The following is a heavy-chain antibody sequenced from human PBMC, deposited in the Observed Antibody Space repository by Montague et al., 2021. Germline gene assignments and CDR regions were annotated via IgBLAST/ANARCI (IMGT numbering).Heavy chain of an antibody. D-gene: IGHD5-24*01. V-gene: IGHV4-39*01. CDR3: ANSSRGRWQQSYFDY. J-gene: IGHJ4*02. CDR2: IYYSGSI. CDR1: GGSISSSSYY. Sequence: SETRSLTCTVSGGSISSSSYYWGWIRQPPGKGLEWIGSIYYSGSIYYNPSLKSRVTISVDTSKNQFSLKLSSVTAADTAVYYCANSSRGRWQQSYFDYWGQGTRFAVSS.